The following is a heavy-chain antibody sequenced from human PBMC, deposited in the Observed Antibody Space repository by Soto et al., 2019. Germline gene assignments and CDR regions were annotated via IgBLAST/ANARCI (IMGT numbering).Heavy chain of an antibody. D-gene: IGHD3-9*01. J-gene: IGHJ4*02. V-gene: IGHV1-69*01. CDR1: GGTFSRHS. Sequence: QVQMVQSGAEVKKPGSSARVSCKVSGGTFSRHSISWVRQAPGQGLEWMGGIIPIFDATQYAQKFQGRLTISADESTTPLHMGLSGVSPEETALYYCARDLTSVRGSWGQGTRVTV. CDR3: ARDLTSVRGS. CDR2: IIPIFDAT.